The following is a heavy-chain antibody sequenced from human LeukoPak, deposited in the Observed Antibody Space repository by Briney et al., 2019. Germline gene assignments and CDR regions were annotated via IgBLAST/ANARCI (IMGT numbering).Heavy chain of an antibody. CDR1: GFIFRTYA. D-gene: IGHD3-16*01. J-gene: IGHJ4*02. V-gene: IGHV3-23*01. CDR2: ISGSGGST. Sequence: GGSLRLSCAPSGFIFRTYAMNWVRQAPGKGLRWVSTISGSGGSTYYADSVKGRFTISRDNSKNTLYLQMNSLRAEDTAVYYCAKGGGFGVGYFDYWGQGILVTVSS. CDR3: AKGGGFGVGYFDY.